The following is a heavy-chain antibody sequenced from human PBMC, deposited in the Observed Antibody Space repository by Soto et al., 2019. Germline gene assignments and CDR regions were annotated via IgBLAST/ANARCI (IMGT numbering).Heavy chain of an antibody. Sequence: QVQLVQSGAGVKKPGASVKVSCKASGYTFTSYAMHWVRQAPGQRLEWMGWINAGNGNTKYSQKFQGRVTITRDTSASTAYMELSSLRSEDTAVYYCARGLGLYYFDYWGQGTLVTVSS. CDR1: GYTFTSYA. J-gene: IGHJ4*02. V-gene: IGHV1-3*01. D-gene: IGHD1-26*01. CDR2: INAGNGNT. CDR3: ARGLGLYYFDY.